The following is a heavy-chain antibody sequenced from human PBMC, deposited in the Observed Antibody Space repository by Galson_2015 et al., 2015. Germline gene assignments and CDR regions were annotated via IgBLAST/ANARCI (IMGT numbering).Heavy chain of an antibody. V-gene: IGHV1-69*06. Sequence: SVKVSCKASGGNFNTYAISWVQQAPGQGLEWMGGITPMFGTANYAQKFRGRVTITADKSTSTAYMEVSSLRSEDTAVYYCARASQDCNRPSCPYNSWGQGTLATVPS. CDR1: GGNFNTYA. CDR2: ITPMFGTA. CDR3: ARASQDCNRPSCPYNS. J-gene: IGHJ4*02. D-gene: IGHD2-2*01.